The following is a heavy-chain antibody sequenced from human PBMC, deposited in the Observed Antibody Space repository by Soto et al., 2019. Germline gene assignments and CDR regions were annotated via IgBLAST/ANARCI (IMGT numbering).Heavy chain of an antibody. CDR3: ARSDYYGSGSFFDY. V-gene: IGHV4-59*01. D-gene: IGHD3-10*01. CDR1: GVSISSYY. J-gene: IGHJ4*02. Sequence: ETLSITCPVSGVSISSYYWSWIRQPPGKGLEWIGYIYYSGSTNYNPSLKSRVTISVDTSKNQFSLKLSSVTAADTAVYYCARSDYYGSGSFFDYWGQGTLVTVYS. CDR2: IYYSGST.